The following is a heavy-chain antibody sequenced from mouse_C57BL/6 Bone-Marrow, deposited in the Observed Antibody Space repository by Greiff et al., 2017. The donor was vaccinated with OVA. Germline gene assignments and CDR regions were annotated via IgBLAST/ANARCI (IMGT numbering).Heavy chain of an antibody. CDR2: SRNKANDYTT. Sequence: EVKLVESGGGLVQSGRSLRLSCATSGFTFSDFYMEWVRQAPGKGLEWIAASRNKANDYTTEYSASVKGRFIVSRDTSQSILYLQMNALRAEDTAIYYCARDLYGPSAYWGQGTLFTVSA. CDR3: ARDLYGPSAY. V-gene: IGHV7-1*01. CDR1: GFTFSDFY. J-gene: IGHJ3*01. D-gene: IGHD1-1*02.